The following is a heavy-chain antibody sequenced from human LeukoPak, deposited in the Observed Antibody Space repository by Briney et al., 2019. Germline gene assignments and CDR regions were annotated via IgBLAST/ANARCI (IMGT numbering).Heavy chain of an antibody. D-gene: IGHD6-13*01. CDR2: ISPYNGKT. CDR1: GYTFMHRG. J-gene: IGHJ4*02. Sequence: ASVKVSCRTSGYTFMHRGISWVRQAPGQGFEWMGWISPYNGKTNYAQKLQGRVTMTTDTSTSTAYLEVRSLTSDDTAVYYCARGGAAARGDFWGQGTLVAVSS. CDR3: ARGGAAARGDF. V-gene: IGHV1-18*01.